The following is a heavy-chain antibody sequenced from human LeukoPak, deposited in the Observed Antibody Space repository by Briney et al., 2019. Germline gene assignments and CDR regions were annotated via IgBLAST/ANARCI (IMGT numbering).Heavy chain of an antibody. D-gene: IGHD2-2*01. J-gene: IGHJ4*02. CDR1: GFTFSNYA. CDR3: ATRTLYCSTSRCYLDY. Sequence: GGSLRPSCAASGFTFSNYAMSWVRQAPGEGLEWVSSISGSGAGTYYADSVKGRFTISRDNSKNTLYLQMSSLRAADTAVYYCATRTLYCSTSRCYLDYWGRGTLVTVSS. CDR2: ISGSGAGT. V-gene: IGHV3-23*01.